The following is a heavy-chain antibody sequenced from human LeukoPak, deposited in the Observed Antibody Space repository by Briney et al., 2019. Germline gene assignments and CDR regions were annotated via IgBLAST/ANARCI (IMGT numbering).Heavy chain of an antibody. V-gene: IGHV3-30*18. CDR2: ISYDGSNK. CDR3: AKDAPYSSSPGSFDY. D-gene: IGHD2-2*01. CDR1: GFTFSSYG. J-gene: IGHJ4*02. Sequence: HAGGSLRLSCAASGFTFSSYGMHWVRQAPGKGLEWVAVISYDGSNKYYADSVKGRFTISRDNSKNTLYLQMNSLRAEDTAVYYCAKDAPYSSSPGSFDYWGQGTLVTVSS.